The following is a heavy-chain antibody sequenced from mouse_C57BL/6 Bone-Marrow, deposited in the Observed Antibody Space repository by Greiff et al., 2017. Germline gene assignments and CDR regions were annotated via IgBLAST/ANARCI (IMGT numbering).Heavy chain of an antibody. Sequence: QVQLQQPGAELVRPGTSVKLSCKASGYTFTSYWMHWVKQRPGQGLEWIGVIDPSDSYTNYNQKFKGKATLTVDTSSSTAYMQLSSLTSEDSAVFYCARLGVFNRAWFAYWGQGTLVTGSA. CDR2: IDPSDSYT. CDR3: ARLGVFNRAWFAY. CDR1: GYTFTSYW. V-gene: IGHV1-59*01. J-gene: IGHJ3*01. D-gene: IGHD3-1*01.